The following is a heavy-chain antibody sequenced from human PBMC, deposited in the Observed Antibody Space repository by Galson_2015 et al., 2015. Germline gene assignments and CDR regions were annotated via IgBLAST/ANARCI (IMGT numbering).Heavy chain of an antibody. D-gene: IGHD3-22*01. V-gene: IGHV1-2*06. CDR1: GYTFTGYY. J-gene: IGHJ6*02. CDR3: ASYDSSGYYYPVWGMDV. Sequence: SVKVSCKASGYTFTGYYMHWVRQAPGQGLEWMGRINPNSGGTNYAQKFQGRVTMTRDTSISTAYMELSRLRSDDTAVYYCASYDSSGYYYPVWGMDVWGQGTTVTVSS. CDR2: INPNSGGT.